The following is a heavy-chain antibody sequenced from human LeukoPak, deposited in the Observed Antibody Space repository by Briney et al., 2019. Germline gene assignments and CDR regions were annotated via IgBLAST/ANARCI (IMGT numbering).Heavy chain of an antibody. D-gene: IGHD3-22*01. Sequence: ASVKVSCRASGYTFTTYYIHWVRQAPGQGLEWMGIISPSGGSTSYAQKFQGRVTMTRDTSTSTVYMELSSLRSEDTAVYYCTRTYYYDSSGYYYGRDAFDIWGQGTMVTVSS. V-gene: IGHV1-46*01. CDR3: TRTYYYDSSGYYYGRDAFDI. CDR1: GYTFTTYY. CDR2: ISPSGGST. J-gene: IGHJ3*02.